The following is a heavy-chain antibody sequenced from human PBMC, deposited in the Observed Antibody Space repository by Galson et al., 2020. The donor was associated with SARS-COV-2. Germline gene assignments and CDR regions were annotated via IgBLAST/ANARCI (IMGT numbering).Heavy chain of an antibody. CDR1: GFTFSSYS. D-gene: IGHD6-13*01. Sequence: GGSLRLSCAASGFTFSSYSMNWVRQAPGKGLEWVSSISSSSSYIYYADSVKGRFTISRDNAKNSLYLQMNSLRAEDTAVYYCARWVSSWWRTAEYFQHWGQGTLVTVSS. V-gene: IGHV3-21*01. CDR3: ARWVSSWWRTAEYFQH. CDR2: ISSSSSYI. J-gene: IGHJ1*01.